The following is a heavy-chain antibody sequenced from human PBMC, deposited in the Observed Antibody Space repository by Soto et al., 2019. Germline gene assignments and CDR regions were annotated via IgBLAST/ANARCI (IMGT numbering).Heavy chain of an antibody. CDR3: ARVYMVRGNIIRYFDY. J-gene: IGHJ4*02. V-gene: IGHV4-4*02. CDR2: IYHSGIT. Sequence: QVQLQESGPGLVKPSGTLSLTCAVSGGSISSSNWWSWVRQPPGKGLEWIGKIYHSGITNYNPSLKSRVTISVDKSKNQFSLKLSSVTAADTAVYYWARVYMVRGNIIRYFDYWGQGTLVTVSS. CDR1: GGSISSSNW. D-gene: IGHD3-10*01.